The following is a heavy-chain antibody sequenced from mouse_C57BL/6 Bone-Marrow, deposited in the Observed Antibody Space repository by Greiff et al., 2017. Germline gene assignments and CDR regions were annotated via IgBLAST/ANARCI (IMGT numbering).Heavy chain of an antibody. CDR2: INPSSGYT. V-gene: IGHV1-7*01. CDR1: GYTFTSYW. J-gene: IGHJ1*03. D-gene: IGHD1-1*01. CDR3: ARRYYGSGYFDV. Sequence: QVQLKQSGAELAKPGASVKLSCKASGYTFTSYWMHWVKQRPGQGLEWIGYINPSSGYTKYNQKFKDKATLTADQSSSTAYMQLSSLTYEDSAVYYCARRYYGSGYFDVWGTGTTVTVSA.